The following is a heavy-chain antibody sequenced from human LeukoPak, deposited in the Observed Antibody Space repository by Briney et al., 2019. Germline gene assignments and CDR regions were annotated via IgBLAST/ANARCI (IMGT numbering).Heavy chain of an antibody. CDR1: GGSFSGYY. D-gene: IGHD1-7*01. CDR3: ARGRTKSRPNAFDI. CDR2: INHSGST. J-gene: IGHJ3*02. V-gene: IGHV4-34*01. Sequence: SETLSLTCAVYGGSFSGYYWSWIRQPPGKGLEWIGEINHSGSTNYNPSLKRRVTISVATSKNQFSLKLSSVTAADTAVYYCARGRTKSRPNAFDIWGQGTMVTVSS.